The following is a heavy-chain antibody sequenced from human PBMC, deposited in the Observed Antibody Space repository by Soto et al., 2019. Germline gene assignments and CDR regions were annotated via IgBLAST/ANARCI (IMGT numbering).Heavy chain of an antibody. CDR1: GGSISSNNHY. V-gene: IGHV4-39*01. Sequence: QLQLQESGPALVQPSETLSLTCTVSGGSISSNNHYWVWIRQPPGEGLEWIGSMFYGGNTFYNPSLKSRVTISADTSKNQFSLKLSSVTAADTAVYYCARHEGGQIRLAAWFDPWGQGTLVTVSS. CDR3: ARHEGGQIRLAAWFDP. CDR2: MFYGGNT. J-gene: IGHJ5*02. D-gene: IGHD3-16*01.